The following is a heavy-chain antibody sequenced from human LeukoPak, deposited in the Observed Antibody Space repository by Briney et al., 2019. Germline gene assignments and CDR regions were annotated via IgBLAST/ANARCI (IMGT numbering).Heavy chain of an antibody. Sequence: SETLSLTCTVSGGSISSSSYYWGWIRQPPGKGLEWIGSIYYSGSTYYNPSLKSGVTISVDTSKNQFSLKLSSVTAADTAVYYCAEATAQGDAFDIWGQGTLVTVSS. D-gene: IGHD1-26*01. J-gene: IGHJ3*02. V-gene: IGHV4-39*07. CDR3: AEATAQGDAFDI. CDR2: IYYSGST. CDR1: GGSISSSSYY.